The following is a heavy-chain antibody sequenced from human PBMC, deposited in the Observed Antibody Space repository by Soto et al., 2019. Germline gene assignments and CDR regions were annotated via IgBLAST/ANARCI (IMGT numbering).Heavy chain of an antibody. D-gene: IGHD3-22*01. CDR3: ARGYYDSSGQSNTFDI. CDR2: VYYSGST. Sequence: SETLSLICTVSGASSSSSYWSWIRQSPGKGLEWIGYVYYSGSTNYNPSLKSRVTISVDTSRNQFSLKLSSVTAADTAVYYCARGYYDSSGQSNTFDIWGQGTMVTGSS. J-gene: IGHJ3*02. V-gene: IGHV4-59*01. CDR1: GASSSSSY.